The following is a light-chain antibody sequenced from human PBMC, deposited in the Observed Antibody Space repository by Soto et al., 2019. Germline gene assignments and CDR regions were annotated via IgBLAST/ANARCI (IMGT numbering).Light chain of an antibody. CDR1: SSDVGGYNY. V-gene: IGLV2-11*01. CDR3: GPYAGRYTSWV. CDR2: DVS. J-gene: IGLJ3*02. Sequence: QSALTQPRSVSGSPGQSVTISCTGTSSDVGGYNYVSWYQQHPGKAPKLMIYDVSQRPPGVPDRFSGSKSGNTASLTISGLQAEDEADYYCGPYAGRYTSWVFGGGTKLTVL.